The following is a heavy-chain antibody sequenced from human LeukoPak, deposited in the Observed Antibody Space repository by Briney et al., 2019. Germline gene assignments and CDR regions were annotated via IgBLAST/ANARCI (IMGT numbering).Heavy chain of an antibody. CDR3: AKGVLSPYYYGMDV. D-gene: IGHD3-16*02. V-gene: IGHV3-30*18. CDR2: ISYDGSNK. CDR1: GFTFSSYA. J-gene: IGHJ6*02. Sequence: GGSLRLSCAASGFTFSSYAMSWVRQAPGKGLEWVAVISYDGSNKYYADSVKGRFTISRDNSKNTLYLQMNSLRAEDTAVYYCAKGVLSPYYYGMDVWGQGTTVTVSS.